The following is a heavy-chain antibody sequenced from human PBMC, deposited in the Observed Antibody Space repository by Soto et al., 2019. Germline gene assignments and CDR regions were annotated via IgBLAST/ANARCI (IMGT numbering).Heavy chain of an antibody. CDR1: GFTFSSYA. J-gene: IGHJ4*02. V-gene: IGHV3-30-3*01. Sequence: GWSLRLSCAASGFTFSSYAMHWVRQAPGKGLEWVAVISYDGSNKYYADSVKGRFTISRDNSKNTLYLQMNSLRAEDTAVYYCARDLTTMVRGVTDYWGQGTLVTVSS. CDR3: ARDLTTMVRGVTDY. D-gene: IGHD3-10*01. CDR2: ISYDGSNK.